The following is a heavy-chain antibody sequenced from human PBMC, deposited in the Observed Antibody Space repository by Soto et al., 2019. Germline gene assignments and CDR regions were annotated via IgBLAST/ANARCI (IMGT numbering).Heavy chain of an antibody. CDR1: GGFGINT. CDR2: VIPIYGTT. D-gene: IGHD5-12*01. Sequence: QVQLVQSGAEVKKPGSSVRVSCKTSGGFGINTITWVRQAPGQGLEWMGGVIPIYGTTKYAQHFQGRVTISADEYASTAYMELSSLTSEDTAVYFCANGYDERNYYYGLDVWGQGTTVTVSS. V-gene: IGHV1-69*01. J-gene: IGHJ6*02. CDR3: ANGYDERNYYYGLDV.